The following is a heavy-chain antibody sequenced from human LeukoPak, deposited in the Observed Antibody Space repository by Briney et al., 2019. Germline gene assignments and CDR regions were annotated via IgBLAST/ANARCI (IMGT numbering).Heavy chain of an antibody. V-gene: IGHV3-48*03. CDR1: GFTYSSYE. CDR3: ARDLNDYGDY. J-gene: IGHJ4*02. CDR2: ISSSGSTI. Sequence: GGSLRLSCAASGFTYSSYEMNWVRQGPGKGLEWVSYISSSGSTIYYADSVKGRFTISRDNAKNSLYLQMNSLRAEDTAVYYCARDLNDYGDYWGQGTLVTVSS.